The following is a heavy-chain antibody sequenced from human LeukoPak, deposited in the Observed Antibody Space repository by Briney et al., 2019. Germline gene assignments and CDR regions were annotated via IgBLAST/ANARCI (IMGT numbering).Heavy chain of an antibody. CDR1: GFTVSSNY. Sequence: GGSLRLSCAASGFTVSSNYMSWVRQAPGKGLEWVSVIYSGGSTYYADSVKGRFTVSRDNSKNTLYLQMNSLRAEDTAEYYCARARMGDYGSGSYFLDYWGQGTLVTVSS. V-gene: IGHV3-53*01. CDR3: ARARMGDYGSGSYFLDY. D-gene: IGHD3-10*01. CDR2: IYSGGST. J-gene: IGHJ4*02.